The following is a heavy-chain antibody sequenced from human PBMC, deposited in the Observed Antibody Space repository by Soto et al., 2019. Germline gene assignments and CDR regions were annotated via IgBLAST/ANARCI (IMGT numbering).Heavy chain of an antibody. CDR2: ISGSGGIT. D-gene: IGHD3-10*01. CDR3: EKEEVYDRVRGGRMDV. J-gene: IGHJ6*02. Sequence: AERSLRLSCADSGFTLSSYAMSWVRQAPGKGLEWVSAISGSGGITYYADSVKGRFTISRDNSKNTLYLQMNSLRAEDTAVYYCEKEEVYDRVRGGRMDVSAQRTTVTGSS. CDR1: GFTLSSYA. V-gene: IGHV3-23*01.